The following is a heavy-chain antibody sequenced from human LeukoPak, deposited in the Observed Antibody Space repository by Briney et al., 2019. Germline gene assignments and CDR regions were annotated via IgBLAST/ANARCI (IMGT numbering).Heavy chain of an antibody. CDR2: TSNGGGST. J-gene: IGHJ4*02. CDR3: AKVKGNLGVNSVTMIPGLFDY. Sequence: PGGSLRLSCAASGFTFSSYAMSWVRQAPGKGLEWVSATSNGGGSTYYADAVKGRFTISRDNSENTLFLQMNSLRAEDTAVYYCAKVKGNLGVNSVTMIPGLFDYWGQGTLVTVSS. V-gene: IGHV3-23*01. CDR1: GFTFSSYA. D-gene: IGHD4-17*01.